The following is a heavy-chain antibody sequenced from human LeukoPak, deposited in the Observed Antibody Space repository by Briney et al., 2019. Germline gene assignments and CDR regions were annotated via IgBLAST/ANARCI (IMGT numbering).Heavy chain of an antibody. CDR2: ISYDGSKK. Sequence: GGSLRLSCAASGFTFSTFAMHWVRQAPGKVLEWVAFISYDGSKKYYADSVKGRFTISRDDSKNTLHLQMNSLRPEDTAVYYCSRELGIVARGSYLEKWGQGTLVTASS. J-gene: IGHJ4*02. V-gene: IGHV3-30*01. CDR3: SRELGIVARGSYLEK. D-gene: IGHD6-6*01. CDR1: GFTFSTFA.